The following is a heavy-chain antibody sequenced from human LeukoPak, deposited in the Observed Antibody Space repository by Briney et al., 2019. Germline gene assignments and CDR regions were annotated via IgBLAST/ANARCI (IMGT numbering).Heavy chain of an antibody. CDR2: ISYSAIT. CDR3: ARGQWLPVFDF. J-gene: IGHJ4*02. Sequence: PSETLSLTCTVSGGSISSYYWSWIRQPPGKGLEWIGYISYSAITNYNPALKSRVTISIDTSKIQFSLKLSSVTAADTAVYYCARGQWLPVFDFWGQGTLVTVSS. V-gene: IGHV4-59*01. D-gene: IGHD3-22*01. CDR1: GGSISSYY.